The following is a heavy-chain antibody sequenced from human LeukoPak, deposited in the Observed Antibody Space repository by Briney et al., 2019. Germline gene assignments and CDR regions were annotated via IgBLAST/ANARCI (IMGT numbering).Heavy chain of an antibody. CDR1: GYTFTSYG. J-gene: IGHJ4*02. V-gene: IGHV1-18*01. D-gene: IGHD3-22*01. CDR2: ISAYNGNR. Sequence: GASVKVSCKASGYTFTSYGLTWVRQAPGQGPEWMGGISAYNGNRNYAQKFQGRVTMTTDTSTSTAYMELRSLRSDDTAVYYCARDPAAYYYDSSGYWDYWGQGTLVTVSS. CDR3: ARDPAAYYYDSSGYWDY.